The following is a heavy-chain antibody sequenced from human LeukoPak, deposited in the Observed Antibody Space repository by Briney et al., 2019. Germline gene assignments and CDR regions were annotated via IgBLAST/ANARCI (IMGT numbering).Heavy chain of an antibody. Sequence: SETLSLTCTVSGGSMNSYYWSWIRQPPGKGLEWIGYIYTSGSTNYNPSLKSRVTISVDTSKNQFSLKLSSVTAADTAVYYCARLDLRGGPDYDFWSGYFDYWGQGTLVTVSS. V-gene: IGHV4-4*09. J-gene: IGHJ4*02. CDR1: GGSMNSYY. CDR3: ARLDLRGGPDYDFWSGYFDY. D-gene: IGHD3-3*01. CDR2: IYTSGST.